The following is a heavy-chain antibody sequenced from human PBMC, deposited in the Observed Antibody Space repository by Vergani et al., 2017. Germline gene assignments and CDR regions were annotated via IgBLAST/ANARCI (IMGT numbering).Heavy chain of an antibody. D-gene: IGHD3-10*01. V-gene: IGHV4-34*01. CDR3: ARTPYYYGSGSYSTYYYDYGMDV. CDR2: INHSGST. CDR1: GGSFSGYY. J-gene: IGHJ6*02. Sequence: QVQLQQWGAGLLKPSETLSLTCAVYGGSFSGYYWSWIRQPPGKGLEWIGEINHSGSTKYNPSLKSRVTISVDTSKNQFSLKLRSVTAADTAVYYCARTPYYYGSGSYSTYYYDYGMDVWGQGTTVTVSS.